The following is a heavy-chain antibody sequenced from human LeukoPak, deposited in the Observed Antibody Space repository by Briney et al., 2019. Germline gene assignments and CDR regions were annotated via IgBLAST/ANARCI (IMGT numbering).Heavy chain of an antibody. J-gene: IGHJ5*02. CDR3: ARQGGTLNWFDP. V-gene: IGHV4-59*08. Sequence: SETLSLTCTVSGGSISSYYWSWIRQPPGKGLEWIGYIYYSGSTEYNPSLTSRVTISLDTSKNQFSLKLSSVTAADTAVYYCARQGGTLNWFDPWGQGTLVTVSS. CDR2: IYYSGST. D-gene: IGHD1-7*01. CDR1: GGSISSYY.